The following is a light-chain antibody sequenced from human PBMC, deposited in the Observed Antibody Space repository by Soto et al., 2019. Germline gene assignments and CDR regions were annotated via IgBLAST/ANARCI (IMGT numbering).Light chain of an antibody. CDR1: QSVSSSY. J-gene: IGKJ3*01. V-gene: IGKV3-20*01. Sequence: EIVLTQSPGTLCLSPGERDTLSCRSSQSVSSSYLAWYQQKPGQAPRLLIYGASIRATGIPARFSGSGSGTEFTLTISSLQSEDFAVYFCQHYGSSPFTFGPGTKVDI. CDR2: GAS. CDR3: QHYGSSPFT.